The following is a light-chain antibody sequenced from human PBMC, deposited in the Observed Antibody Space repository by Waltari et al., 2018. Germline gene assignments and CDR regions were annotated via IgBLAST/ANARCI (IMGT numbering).Light chain of an antibody. V-gene: IGKV1-5*03. CDR1: QSISNW. J-gene: IGKJ2*01. CDR2: RAS. CDR3: QFYNSYSEYP. Sequence: DIQMTQSPSALSASVGDRISITCRASQSISNWLAWYQQKPGKAPKLIIYRASILESGVPSRFSGSGSGTEFILTISGLQPDDFATYYCQFYNSYSEYPFGQGTKLEIK.